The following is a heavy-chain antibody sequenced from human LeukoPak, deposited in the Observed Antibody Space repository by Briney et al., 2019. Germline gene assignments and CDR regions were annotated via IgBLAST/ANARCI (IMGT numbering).Heavy chain of an antibody. CDR3: ARVVHYYDSSGYFNWFDP. Sequence: SVKVSCKASGGTFSSYALSWVRQAPGQGLEWMGGIIPIFGTANYAQKFQGRVTITTDESTSTAYMELSSLRSEDTAVYYCARVVHYYDSSGYFNWFDPWGQGTLVTVSS. D-gene: IGHD3-22*01. CDR2: IIPIFGTA. J-gene: IGHJ5*02. V-gene: IGHV1-69*05. CDR1: GGTFSSYA.